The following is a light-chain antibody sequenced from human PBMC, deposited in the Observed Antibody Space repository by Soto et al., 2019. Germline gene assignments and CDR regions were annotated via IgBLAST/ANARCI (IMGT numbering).Light chain of an antibody. CDR2: DTS. V-gene: IGKV3-20*01. J-gene: IGKJ4*01. CDR3: QQYGSSLT. CDR1: QSVSIG. Sequence: EIVIRQSPATLSVSPGVRATLSCRASQSVSIGLAWYQQRPGQAPRLLIYDTSTRATGIPARFSGSGSGTDFTLTISRLEPEDFAVYYCQQYGSSLTFGGGTKVDI.